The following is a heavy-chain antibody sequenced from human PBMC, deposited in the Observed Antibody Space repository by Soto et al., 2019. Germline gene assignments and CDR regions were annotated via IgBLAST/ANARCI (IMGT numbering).Heavy chain of an antibody. V-gene: IGHV4-59*03. CDR2: IFDDGST. D-gene: IGHD2-2*01. CDR3: VSSRSAIYGDAFDV. Sequence: QLQESGPGLVKPSEPLSLTCGVSGDSIRSYFRNWFRQPPGRGLEGIGCIFDDGSTKYNPSLESRVTILLDTSKNEFSLRLRSVTSADTAVYYCVSSRSAIYGDAFDVWGQGTMVTVSS. CDR1: GDSIRSYF. J-gene: IGHJ3*01.